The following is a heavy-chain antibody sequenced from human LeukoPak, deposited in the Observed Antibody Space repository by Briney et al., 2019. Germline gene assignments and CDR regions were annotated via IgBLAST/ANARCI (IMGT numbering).Heavy chain of an antibody. J-gene: IGHJ5*02. CDR1: GGSISSYY. CDR2: IYTSGST. Sequence: SETLSLTCTVSGGSISSYYWSWIRQPAGKGLEWIGRIYTSGSTNSNPSLKSRVTMSVDTSKNQFSLKLSSVTAADTAVYYCAREARGVITIFGVVTPGNWFDPWGQGTLVTVSS. CDR3: AREARGVITIFGVVTPGNWFDP. V-gene: IGHV4-4*07. D-gene: IGHD3-3*01.